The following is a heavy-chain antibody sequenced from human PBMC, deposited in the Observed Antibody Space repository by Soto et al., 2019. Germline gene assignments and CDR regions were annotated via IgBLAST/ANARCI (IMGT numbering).Heavy chain of an antibody. D-gene: IGHD3-22*01. V-gene: IGHV3-7*03. J-gene: IGHJ4*02. Sequence: EVQLVESGGALVQPGGSLRLSCAASGFTFSRYWMSWVRQAPGKGLEWVANIKEDGSEKYYVDCVKGRFTISIDNAEYSVYLQMNILSEDDTAVYYCARAWSYYDNCGYSDYWCQGTLVTVSS. CDR3: ARAWSYYDNCGYSDY. CDR2: IKEDGSEK. CDR1: GFTFSRYW.